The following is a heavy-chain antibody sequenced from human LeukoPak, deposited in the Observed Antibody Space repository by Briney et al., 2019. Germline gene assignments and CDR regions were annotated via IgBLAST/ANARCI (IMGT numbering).Heavy chain of an antibody. CDR2: IYPGDSDT. D-gene: IGHD3-10*01. CDR1: EYSFTNYW. Sequence: GESLKISCKGSEYSFTNYWIGWVRQMPGKGLEWMGIIYPGDSDTRYSPSFQGQATISADKSISTAYLQWSSLKASDTAMYFCATYAGSYSKYFQHWGQGTLVTVSS. V-gene: IGHV5-51*01. CDR3: ATYAGSYSKYFQH. J-gene: IGHJ1*01.